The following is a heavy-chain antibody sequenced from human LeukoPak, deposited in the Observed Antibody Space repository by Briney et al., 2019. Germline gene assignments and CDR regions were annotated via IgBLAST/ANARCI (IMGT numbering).Heavy chain of an antibody. Sequence: ASVKVSCKSSGYTFTNYGISWVRQAPGQGLEWMGWISAYDGNTNYAQKLQGRVTMTTDTSTSTAYMELRSLRSDDTAVYYCARGGRGIVVVPAAWDWTFDIWGQGTMVTVSS. J-gene: IGHJ3*02. CDR3: ARGGRGIVVVPAAWDWTFDI. V-gene: IGHV1-18*01. CDR1: GYTFTNYG. D-gene: IGHD2-2*01. CDR2: ISAYDGNT.